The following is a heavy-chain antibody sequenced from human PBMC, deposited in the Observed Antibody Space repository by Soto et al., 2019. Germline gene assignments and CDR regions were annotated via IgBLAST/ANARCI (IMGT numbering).Heavy chain of an antibody. D-gene: IGHD1-26*01. CDR2: ISGSGFKK. J-gene: IGHJ5*02. Sequence: AGSMKIASAASGLSVEIFGMSWVRQAPGKGLEWISSISGSGFKKYYADSVKGRFTISRDNSKSTVYLELNNLSAEDTAVYHCAKNQGVELVPLATVDWFDPWGQGSVVTVSS. CDR1: GLSVEIFG. V-gene: IGHV3-23*01. CDR3: AKNQGVELVPLATVDWFDP.